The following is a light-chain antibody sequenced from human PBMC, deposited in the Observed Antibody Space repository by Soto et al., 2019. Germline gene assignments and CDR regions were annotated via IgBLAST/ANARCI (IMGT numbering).Light chain of an antibody. J-gene: IGKJ1*01. CDR3: QKYNTVPQT. V-gene: IGKV1-27*01. CDR1: QGIIDY. Sequence: DTQMTQSPSSLSASVGDRVTITCRASQGIIDYVAWFQQKPGKAPQLLIYAASTLHSGVPSRFSGSGAGTDFTLTISSLQPEDVATYYCQKYNTVPQTFGPGTKVEIK. CDR2: AAS.